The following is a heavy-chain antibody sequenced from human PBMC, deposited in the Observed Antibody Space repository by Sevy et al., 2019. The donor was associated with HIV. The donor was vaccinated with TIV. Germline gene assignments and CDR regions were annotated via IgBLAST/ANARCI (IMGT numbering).Heavy chain of an antibody. Sequence: GGSLRLSCVVSGLTFDDYAMHWVRRPPGKGLEWVSGITGNSGGIGYADSVKGRFTISRDNAKKSLYLQMNSLRIEDTAFYYCAGGAAAGRWFDSWGQGTLVTVSS. D-gene: IGHD6-13*01. CDR3: AGGAAAGRWFDS. J-gene: IGHJ5*01. V-gene: IGHV3-9*01. CDR2: ITGNSGGI. CDR1: GLTFDDYA.